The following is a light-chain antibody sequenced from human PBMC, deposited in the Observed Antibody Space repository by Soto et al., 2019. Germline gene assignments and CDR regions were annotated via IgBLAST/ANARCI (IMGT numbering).Light chain of an antibody. CDR1: GSNIGSNT. CDR2: SNN. CDR3: AAWDDSLNGLYV. Sequence: QSVLTQPPSASGTPGQRVTMSCSGSGSNIGSNTVHWYQQLTGTAPKLLIYSNNRRPSGVPDRFSGSKSGTSASLAISGLQSEDEADYYCAAWDDSLNGLYVFGTGTKLTVL. J-gene: IGLJ1*01. V-gene: IGLV1-44*01.